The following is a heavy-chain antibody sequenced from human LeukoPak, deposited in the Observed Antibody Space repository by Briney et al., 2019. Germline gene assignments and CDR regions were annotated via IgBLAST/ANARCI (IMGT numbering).Heavy chain of an antibody. CDR3: ARTDIVLMVYAIVHFDL. CDR1: GGSISSGSYY. V-gene: IGHV4-39*01. Sequence: PSETLSLTCTVSGGSISSGSYYWAWIRQPPGKGLEWIGTIYYSGNTYYNPSLKSRVTISVDTSKNQFSLELRSVTAADTSVYYCARTDIVLMVYAIVHFDLWGRGTLVTVSS. J-gene: IGHJ2*01. D-gene: IGHD2-8*01. CDR2: IYYSGNT.